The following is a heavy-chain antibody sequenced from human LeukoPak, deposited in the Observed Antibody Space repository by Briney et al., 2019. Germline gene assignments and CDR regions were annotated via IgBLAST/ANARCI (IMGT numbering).Heavy chain of an antibody. CDR1: GFTVSSNY. CDR3: ARWGLGTSLDY. V-gene: IGHV3-66*02. J-gene: IGHJ4*02. CDR2: IYSGGST. D-gene: IGHD2-2*01. Sequence: GGSLRLSCAASGFTVSSNYMSWVRQAPGKGLEWVSVIYSGGSTYCADSVKGRFTISRDNSKNTLYLQMNSLRAEDTAVYYCARWGLGTSLDYWGQGTLVTVSS.